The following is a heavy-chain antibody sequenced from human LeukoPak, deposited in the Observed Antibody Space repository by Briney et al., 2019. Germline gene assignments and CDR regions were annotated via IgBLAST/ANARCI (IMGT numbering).Heavy chain of an antibody. D-gene: IGHD7-27*01. CDR2: IGNTET. CDR1: GFTFDTFA. Sequence: GESLRLSCAASGFTFDTFAMAWVRLAPGKGLEWVSSIGNTETYYAASVKGRFTISRDNSKSTIYLHMNNLRAEDTALYYCARDGQAFNSNWDYFEYWGQGTPVTVSS. CDR3: ARDGQAFNSNWDYFEY. J-gene: IGHJ4*02. V-gene: IGHV3-23*01.